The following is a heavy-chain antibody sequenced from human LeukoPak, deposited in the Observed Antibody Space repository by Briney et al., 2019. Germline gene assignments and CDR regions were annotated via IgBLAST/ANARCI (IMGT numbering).Heavy chain of an antibody. V-gene: IGHV1-18*01. CDR1: GYTFTSYG. CDR2: ISAYNGNT. J-gene: IGHJ4*02. D-gene: IGHD6-19*01. CDR3: ASGGAHSSGWYLPPGLSSFDY. Sequence: ASVKVSCTASGYTFTSYGISWVRQAPGQGLEWMGWISAYNGNTNYAQKRQGRVTMTTDTSTSTAYMELRSLRSDDTAVYYCASGGAHSSGWYLPPGLSSFDYWGQGTLVTVSS.